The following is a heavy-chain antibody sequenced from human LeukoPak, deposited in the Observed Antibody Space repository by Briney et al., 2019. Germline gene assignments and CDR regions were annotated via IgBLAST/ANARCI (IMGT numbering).Heavy chain of an antibody. CDR1: GGTFSSYA. Sequence: ASVKVSCKASGGTFSSYAISWVRQAPGQGLEWMGWINTNTGNPTYAQGFTGRFVFSLDTSVSTAYLQISSLKAEDTAVYYCATSGVRQLVLSPDYWGQGTLVTVSS. D-gene: IGHD6-13*01. CDR2: INTNTGNP. CDR3: ATSGVRQLVLSPDY. J-gene: IGHJ4*02. V-gene: IGHV7-4-1*02.